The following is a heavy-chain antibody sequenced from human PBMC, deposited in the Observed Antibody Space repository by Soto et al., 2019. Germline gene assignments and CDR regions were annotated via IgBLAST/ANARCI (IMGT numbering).Heavy chain of an antibody. Sequence: SVKVSFKASGCTFSSYAISWVRQAPGQGLEWMGGIIPIFGTANYAQKFQGRVTITADESTSTAYMELSSLRSEDTAVYYCARGSVVTKIRPLDYWGQGTLVTVSS. V-gene: IGHV1-69*13. CDR2: IIPIFGTA. D-gene: IGHD3-22*01. CDR1: GCTFSSYA. CDR3: ARGSVVTKIRPLDY. J-gene: IGHJ4*02.